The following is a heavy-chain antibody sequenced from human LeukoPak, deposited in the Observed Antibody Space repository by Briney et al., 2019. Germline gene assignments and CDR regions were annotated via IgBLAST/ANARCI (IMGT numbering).Heavy chain of an antibody. CDR3: ARIYLTIVVVTATVDY. CDR2: ISRSGGST. V-gene: IGHV3-23*01. J-gene: IGHJ4*02. CDR1: GGIFSSYA. Sequence: GGSLRLSCAASGGIFSSYAMGWVRQAPGKGLEWVAAISRSGGSTYYADSAKGLSTISRDNSKNTLSLQINSLRAEHTAVYYCARIYLTIVVVTATVDYSGQGTLVTVSS. D-gene: IGHD2-21*02.